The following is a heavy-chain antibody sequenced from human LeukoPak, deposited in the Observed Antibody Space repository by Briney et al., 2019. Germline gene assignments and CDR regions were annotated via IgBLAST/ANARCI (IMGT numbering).Heavy chain of an antibody. CDR3: ARGYSGYFYY. J-gene: IGHJ4*02. V-gene: IGHV3-74*01. CDR2: IDGDGSST. D-gene: IGHD5-12*01. Sequence: PGGSLRLSCAASGFTVSSNYMSWVRQAPGKGLEWVSRIDGDGSSTNYADSVKGRFTISRDNAKNTLYLQMNSLRAEDTAVYYCARGYSGYFYYWGQGTLVTVSS. CDR1: GFTVSSNY.